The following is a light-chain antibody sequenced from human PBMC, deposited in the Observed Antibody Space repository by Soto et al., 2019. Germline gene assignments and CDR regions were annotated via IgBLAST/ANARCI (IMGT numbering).Light chain of an antibody. CDR3: QQYGRSPRS. CDR2: GAS. CDR1: QSVGSNF. Sequence: EIVLTQSPGTLSLSPGERATLSCRASQSVGSNFLAWYQQKPGQSPRLLIYGASRRATAIPDRFSGSGSATEFTLTISRLEPEDFAVYYCQQYGRSPRSFGQGTKVEIK. V-gene: IGKV3-20*01. J-gene: IGKJ1*01.